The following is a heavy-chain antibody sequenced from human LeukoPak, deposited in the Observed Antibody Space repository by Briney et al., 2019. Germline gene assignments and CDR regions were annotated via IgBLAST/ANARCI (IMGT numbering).Heavy chain of an antibody. CDR2: ISAYTGNT. V-gene: IGHV1-18*01. CDR1: GYTFTNYG. D-gene: IGHD3-22*01. J-gene: IGHJ4*02. Sequence: GASVKVSFKASGYTFTNYGISWVRQAPGQGLEWMGWISAYTGNTNYAQNLQGRVTMTTDTSTSTAYMELRSLRSDDTAVYYCARSGVGYFYDTTGYYPLDYWGQGTLVTVSS. CDR3: ARSGVGYFYDTTGYYPLDY.